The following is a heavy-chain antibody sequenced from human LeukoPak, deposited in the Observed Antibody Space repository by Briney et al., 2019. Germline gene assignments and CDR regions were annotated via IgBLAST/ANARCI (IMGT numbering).Heavy chain of an antibody. CDR2: FSGSGDST. V-gene: IGHV3-23*01. J-gene: IGHJ6*03. CDR1: GFTFSNYA. D-gene: IGHD1-26*01. Sequence: GGSLRLSCAGSGFTFSNYAMSWVRQAPGKGLEWVSAFSGSGDSTYYADSVKGRFTISRDNSKNTLYLQMNSLRAEDTAVYYCAKGRGWEASYYYYYMDVWGKGTTVTISS. CDR3: AKGRGWEASYYYYYMDV.